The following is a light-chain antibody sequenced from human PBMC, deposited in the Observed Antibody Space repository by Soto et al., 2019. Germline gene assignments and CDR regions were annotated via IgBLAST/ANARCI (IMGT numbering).Light chain of an antibody. V-gene: IGKV3-20*01. Sequence: EIVLTQSPGTLSLSPGERATLSCRASQSVSSSSYLAWYQQKPGQAPRLLIYGASSRATGIADRCSGSGSATAFTLTIIRLEHEDFAVYYCRQYGSSPPYTFGQGTKLEIK. J-gene: IGKJ2*01. CDR2: GAS. CDR1: QSVSSSSY. CDR3: RQYGSSPPYT.